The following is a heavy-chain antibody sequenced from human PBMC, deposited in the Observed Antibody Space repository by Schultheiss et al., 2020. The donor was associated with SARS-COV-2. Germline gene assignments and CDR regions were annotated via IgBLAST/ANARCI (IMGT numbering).Heavy chain of an antibody. CDR1: GFTFNYYA. CDR3: ARPHYDFWSGYSNWFDP. Sequence: GGSLRLSCAASGFTFNYYAMYWVRQAPGRGLECVAAISYDGSNKHYANSVRGRFTVSRDNSKKTLYLHLSSLGTEDTAVYYCARPHYDFWSGYSNWFDPWGQGTLVTVSS. V-gene: IGHV3-30*03. CDR2: ISYDGSNK. J-gene: IGHJ5*02. D-gene: IGHD3-3*01.